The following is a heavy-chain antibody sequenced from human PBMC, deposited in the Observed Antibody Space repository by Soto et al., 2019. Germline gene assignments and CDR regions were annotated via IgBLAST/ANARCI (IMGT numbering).Heavy chain of an antibody. CDR2: IVVGSGNT. J-gene: IGHJ3*02. CDR1: GFTFRRSA. D-gene: IGHD4-17*01. V-gene: IGHV1-58*01. CDR3: AAFATTGDAFDI. Sequence: QMQLVQSGPEVKKPGTSVKVSCKASGFTFRRSAVQWVRQDRGQRLEWIGWIVVGSGNTNYAQKFQERVTITRDMSATTAYMELSSLRSEDTAVYYCAAFATTGDAFDIWGQGSMVTVSS.